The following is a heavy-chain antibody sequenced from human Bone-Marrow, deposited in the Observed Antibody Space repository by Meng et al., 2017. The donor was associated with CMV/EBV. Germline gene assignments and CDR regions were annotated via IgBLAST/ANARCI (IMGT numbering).Heavy chain of an antibody. J-gene: IGHJ4*02. D-gene: IGHD2-2*01. CDR1: GFTFGDYA. Sequence: GGSLRLSCTASGFTFGDYAMHWVRQAPGKGLEWVSGISWNSGSIGYADSVKGRFTISRDNAKNSLYLQMNSLRAEDMALYYCAKGYCSSTSCYVDYWGQGTLVTVSS. CDR3: AKGYCSSTSCYVDY. CDR2: ISWNSGSI. V-gene: IGHV3-9*03.